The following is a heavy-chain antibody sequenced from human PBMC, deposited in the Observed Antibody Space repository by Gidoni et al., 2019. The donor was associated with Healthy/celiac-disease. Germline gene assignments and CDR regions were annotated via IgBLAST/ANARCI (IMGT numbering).Heavy chain of an antibody. CDR3: VKKGSYYDSSGPKSWFDP. CDR2: ISSNGGST. V-gene: IGHV3-64D*06. CDR1: GFTLSRYA. J-gene: IGHJ5*02. Sequence: EVKLVESGGGLVQPGGSLRLYSSAPGFTLSRYAVHWVRQAPGKGLEYVSAISSNGGSTYYADSVKGRFTISRDNSKNTLYLQMSSLRAEDTAVYYCVKKGSYYDSSGPKSWFDPWGQGTLVTVSS. D-gene: IGHD3-22*01.